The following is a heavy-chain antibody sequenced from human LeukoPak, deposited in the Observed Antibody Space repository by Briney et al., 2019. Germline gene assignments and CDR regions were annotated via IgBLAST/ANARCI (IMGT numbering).Heavy chain of an antibody. CDR1: GGSFSGYY. CDR3: ARGSYDYVWGSYHYNWFDP. V-gene: IGHV4-34*01. J-gene: IGHJ5*02. Sequence: PSETLSLTCAVYGGSFSGYYWSWIRQPPGKGLEWIGEINHSGSTNYNPSLKSRVTISVDTSKNQFSLKLSSVTAADTAVYYCARGSYDYVWGSYHYNWFDPWGQGTLVTVSS. CDR2: INHSGST. D-gene: IGHD3-16*02.